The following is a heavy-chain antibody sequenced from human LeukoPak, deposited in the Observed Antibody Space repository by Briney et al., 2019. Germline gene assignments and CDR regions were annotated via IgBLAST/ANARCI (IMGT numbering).Heavy chain of an antibody. V-gene: IGHV3-7*01. CDR2: INQDGSEE. J-gene: IGHJ4*02. CDR1: GFTFSNYW. Sequence: PGGSLRLSCAASGFTFSNYWMTWVRQAPGKGLEWVAHINQDGSEEHYMDSAKARFTISRDNAKNSLSLQMNSLRAEDTAVYYCVRDGGVSGYDLLDYWGQGTLVTGSS. D-gene: IGHD5-12*01. CDR3: VRDGGVSGYDLLDY.